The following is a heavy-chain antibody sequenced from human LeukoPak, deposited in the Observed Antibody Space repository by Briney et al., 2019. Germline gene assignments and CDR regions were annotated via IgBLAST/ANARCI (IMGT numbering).Heavy chain of an antibody. Sequence: SETLSLTGTVSGGSISSYYWSWIRQTPGKGLEWIGYIYYSGSTNFNPSLKSRVTISVDTSKKQFSLKMSSVTAADTAVYFCARGGPPGYYYDYYMDVWGKGTTVTISS. CDR2: IYYSGST. CDR3: ARGGPPGYYYDYYMDV. CDR1: GGSISSYY. J-gene: IGHJ6*03. V-gene: IGHV4-59*01.